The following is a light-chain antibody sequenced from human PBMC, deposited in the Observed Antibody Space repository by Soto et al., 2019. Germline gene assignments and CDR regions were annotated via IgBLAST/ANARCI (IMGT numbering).Light chain of an antibody. J-gene: IGLJ2*01. V-gene: IGLV2-23*01. CDR2: EGS. Sequence: QSALTQPASVSGSPGQSITISCTGTSSDVGSYNLVSWYQQHPGKAPKLMIYEGSKRPSGVSNRFSGSKSGNTASLTISGLQAEDEGDYYCCSYAGSSTLIFGGGTKLPVL. CDR1: SSDVGSYNL. CDR3: CSYAGSSTLI.